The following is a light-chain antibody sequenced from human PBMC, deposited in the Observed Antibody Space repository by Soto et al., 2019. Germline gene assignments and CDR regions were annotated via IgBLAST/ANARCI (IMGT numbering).Light chain of an antibody. V-gene: IGKV3-20*01. J-gene: IGKJ5*01. CDR1: QRVVSNY. Sequence: EIVLTQSPGTLSLSPGERATLSCRASQRVVSNYLAWYQQKPGQAPRLLIYGASIRATGIPDRFSGSGSGTDFTLTISRLEPEDFAVYYCQQYGGSPPITFGQGTRLEIK. CDR2: GAS. CDR3: QQYGGSPPIT.